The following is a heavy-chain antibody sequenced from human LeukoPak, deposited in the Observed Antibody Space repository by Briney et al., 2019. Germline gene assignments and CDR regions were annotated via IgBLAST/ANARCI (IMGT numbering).Heavy chain of an antibody. CDR3: ARWAAAGTFDY. V-gene: IGHV4-4*07. D-gene: IGHD6-13*01. J-gene: IGHJ4*02. Sequence: SETLSLTCTASRGSISSYYWSWIRQPAGKGLEWIGHIYTSETTYYNPSLKSRVTMSVDTSKNQFSLKLTSVTAADTAIYYCARWAAAGTFDYWGQGTLVTVSS. CDR1: RGSISSYY. CDR2: IYTSETT.